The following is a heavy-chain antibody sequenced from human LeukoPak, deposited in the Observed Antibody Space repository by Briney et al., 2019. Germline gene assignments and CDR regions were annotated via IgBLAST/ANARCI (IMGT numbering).Heavy chain of an antibody. V-gene: IGHV4-59*11. CDR3: ARIGWLTWGWDYYYYYYYMDV. CDR2: IYYSGST. J-gene: IGHJ6*03. D-gene: IGHD6-19*01. CDR1: GGSISSHY. Sequence: SEALSLMCTVSGGSISSHYWSCSRQRPGKGLEWSGYIYYSGSTNYNPSLKSRVTISVDTSKNQFSLKLSSVTAADMAVYYCARIGWLTWGWDYYYYYYYMDVWGKGTTVTVSS.